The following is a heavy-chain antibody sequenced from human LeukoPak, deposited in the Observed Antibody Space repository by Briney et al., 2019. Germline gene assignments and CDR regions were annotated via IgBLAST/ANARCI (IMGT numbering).Heavy chain of an antibody. V-gene: IGHV1-46*01. CDR3: ARDLGTTVVRSNYFDY. CDR2: INPSGGST. D-gene: IGHD4-23*01. CDR1: GYTFTSYY. J-gene: IGHJ4*02. Sequence: ASVKVSCEASGYTFTSYYMHWVRQAPGQGLEWMGIINPSGGSTSYAQKFQGRVTMTRDMSASTVYMELSSLRSEDTAVYYCARDLGTTVVRSNYFDYWGQGTLVTVSS.